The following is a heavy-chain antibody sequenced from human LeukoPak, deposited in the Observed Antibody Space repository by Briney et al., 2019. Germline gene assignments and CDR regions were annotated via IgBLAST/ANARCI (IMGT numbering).Heavy chain of an antibody. J-gene: IGHJ4*02. CDR2: IYPGDSDT. Sequence: GESLKISCKGSGYSFTSYWIGWVRQMSGKGLEWMGIIYPGDSDTRYSPSFQGQVTISADRSIGTAYLQWSSLKASDTAMYYCARRMVRGVITSPFDYWGQGTLVTVSS. D-gene: IGHD3-10*01. CDR3: ARRMVRGVITSPFDY. CDR1: GYSFTSYW. V-gene: IGHV5-51*01.